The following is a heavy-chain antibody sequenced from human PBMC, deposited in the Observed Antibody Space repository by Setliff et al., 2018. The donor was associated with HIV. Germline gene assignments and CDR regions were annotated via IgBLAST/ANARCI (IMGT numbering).Heavy chain of an antibody. J-gene: IGHJ4*02. D-gene: IGHD6-19*01. CDR1: GYAFTSYG. V-gene: IGHV1-18*01. CDR2: ISAYNGNT. Sequence: ASVKVSCKASGYAFTSYGISWVRQAPGQGLEWMGWISAYNGNTDYAQKLQGRVTLTTDTSTSTAYMELRSLRSDDTAVYYCARDPPSSGWYRADYWGQGTLVTVSS. CDR3: ARDPPSSGWYRADY.